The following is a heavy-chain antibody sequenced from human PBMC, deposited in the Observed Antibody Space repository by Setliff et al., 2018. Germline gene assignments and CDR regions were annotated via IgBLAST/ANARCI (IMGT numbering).Heavy chain of an antibody. D-gene: IGHD2-2*01. Sequence: PSETLSLTCAVSGGSISSSNWWSWVRQPPGKGLEWIGEIYHSGSTNYNPSLKSRVTISVDKSKNQFSLKLSSVTAADTAVYYCARERGLGYCSSTSCRYYYYGMDVWGQGTTVTV. CDR2: IYHSGST. CDR3: ARERGLGYCSSTSCRYYYYGMDV. CDR1: GGSISSSNW. J-gene: IGHJ6*02. V-gene: IGHV4-4*02.